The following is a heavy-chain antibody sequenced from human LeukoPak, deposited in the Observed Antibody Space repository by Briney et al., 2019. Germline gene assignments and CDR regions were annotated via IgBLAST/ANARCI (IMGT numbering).Heavy chain of an antibody. D-gene: IGHD1-1*01. CDR1: GFTFDDYA. CDR2: ISSSSNYI. J-gene: IGHJ4*02. V-gene: IGHV3-21*01. CDR3: ARGPALEPSPFDY. Sequence: GRSLRLSCAASGFTFDDYAMHWVRQAPGKGLEWVSSISSSSNYIYYADSVKGRFTISRDNAKNSLYLQMNSLRAEDTAVYYCARGPALEPSPFDYWGQGTLVTVSS.